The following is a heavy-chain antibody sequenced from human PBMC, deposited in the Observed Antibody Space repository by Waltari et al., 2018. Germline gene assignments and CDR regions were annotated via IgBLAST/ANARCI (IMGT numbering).Heavy chain of an antibody. CDR1: GFTFDDYA. CDR2: ISWNSGSI. V-gene: IGHV3-9*01. D-gene: IGHD1-1*01. Sequence: EVQLVESGGGLVQPGRSLRLSCAASGFTFDDYAMHWVRQAPGKGLEWVSGISWNSGSIGYADSVKGRFTISRDNAKNSLYLQMNSLRAEDTALYYCAIWNAVYWYFDLWGRGTLVTVSS. J-gene: IGHJ2*01. CDR3: AIWNAVYWYFDL.